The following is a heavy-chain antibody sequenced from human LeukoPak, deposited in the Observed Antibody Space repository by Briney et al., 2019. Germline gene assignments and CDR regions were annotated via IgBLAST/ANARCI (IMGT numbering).Heavy chain of an antibody. J-gene: IGHJ6*03. V-gene: IGHV3-23*01. Sequence: GGSLRLSCAASGFTFNTYAMHWVRQAPGKGLEWVSAISGSGGSTYYADSVKGRFTISRDNSKNTLYLQMNSLRAEDTAVYYCAKHRSYSSWYYYYYMDVWGKGTTVTVSS. CDR1: GFTFNTYA. CDR3: AKHRSYSSWYYYYYMDV. D-gene: IGHD6-13*01. CDR2: ISGSGGST.